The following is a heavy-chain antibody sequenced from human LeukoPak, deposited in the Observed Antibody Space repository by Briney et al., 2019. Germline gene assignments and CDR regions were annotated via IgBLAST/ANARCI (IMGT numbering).Heavy chain of an antibody. Sequence: SETLSLTCAVYGGSFSGYYWSWIRQPPGKGLEWIGEINHSGSTNYNPSLKSRVTISVDTSKNQFSLKLSSVTAADTAVYYCAGGYSYGLLRGDYWGQGTLVTVSS. CDR2: INHSGST. CDR1: GGSFSGYY. J-gene: IGHJ4*02. D-gene: IGHD5-18*01. V-gene: IGHV4-34*01. CDR3: AGGYSYGLLRGDY.